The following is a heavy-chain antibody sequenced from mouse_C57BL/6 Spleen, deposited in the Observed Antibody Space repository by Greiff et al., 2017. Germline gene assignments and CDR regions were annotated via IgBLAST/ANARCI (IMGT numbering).Heavy chain of an antibody. CDR1: GFTFSSYA. V-gene: IGHV5-4*01. CDR3: GRDPGEGDFDY. Sequence: EVKLMESGGGLVKPGGSLKLSCAASGFTFSSYAMSWVRQTPEKRLEWVATISDGGSYTYYPDNVKGRFTISRDNAKNNLYLQMSHLKSEDTAMYYCGRDPGEGDFDYWGQGTTLTVSS. J-gene: IGHJ2*01. CDR2: ISDGGSYT. D-gene: IGHD4-1*01.